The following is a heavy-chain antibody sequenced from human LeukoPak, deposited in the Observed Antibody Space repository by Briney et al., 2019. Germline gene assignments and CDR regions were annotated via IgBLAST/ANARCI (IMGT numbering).Heavy chain of an antibody. CDR1: GFMFSRFW. J-gene: IGHJ4*02. V-gene: IGHV3-7*01. Sequence: PGGSLRLSCTVSGFMFSRFWMSWVCQAPGKGLEWVANVNQDGSEKYYVDSVKGRFTISRDNAKKSLYLQMNSLRAEDTAVYYCVRVDFWSGSYYWGQGTLVTVSS. CDR3: VRVDFWSGSYY. D-gene: IGHD3-3*01. CDR2: VNQDGSEK.